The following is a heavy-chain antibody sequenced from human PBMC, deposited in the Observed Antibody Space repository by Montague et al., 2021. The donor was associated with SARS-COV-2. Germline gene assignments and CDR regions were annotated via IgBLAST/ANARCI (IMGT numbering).Heavy chain of an antibody. D-gene: IGHD7-27*01. Sequence: CAISGDSVSGNGLAWDWLRQSPSTGLEWVGRTFYRSEWNYHYADSVKSRITIDPDTSKNQVSLQLRSVTPEDTAVYFCARVRHLGRGRDVWGQGTTVTVSS. CDR1: GDSVSGNGLA. J-gene: IGHJ6*02. CDR3: ARVRHLGRGRDV. CDR2: TFYRSEWNY. V-gene: IGHV6-1*01.